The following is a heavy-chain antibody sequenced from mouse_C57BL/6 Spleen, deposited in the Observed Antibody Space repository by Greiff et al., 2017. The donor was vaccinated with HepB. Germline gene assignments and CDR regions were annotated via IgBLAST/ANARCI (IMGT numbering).Heavy chain of an antibody. Sequence: DVQLQESGPGLVKPSQSLSLTCSVTGYSITSGYYWNWIRQFPGNKLEWMGYISYDGSNNYNPSLKNRISITRDTSKNQFFLKLNSVTTEDTATYYCARVTTVVATGYYAMDYWGQGTSVTVSS. CDR2: ISYDGSN. CDR3: ARVTTVVATGYYAMDY. V-gene: IGHV3-6*01. D-gene: IGHD1-1*01. J-gene: IGHJ4*01. CDR1: GYSITSGYY.